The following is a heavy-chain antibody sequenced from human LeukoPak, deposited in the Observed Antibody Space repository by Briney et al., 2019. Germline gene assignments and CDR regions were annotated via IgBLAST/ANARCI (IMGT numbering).Heavy chain of an antibody. CDR2: VYYSGTT. Sequence: NPSETLSLTCTVSGASISSSSYYWAWIRQPPGEGLEWIGRVYYSGTTYCNPSLQSRVTISVDTSKDQFSLKLSSVTAADTAVYYCARQKYSVRWYMSWFDPWGQGTQVTVSS. V-gene: IGHV4-39*01. J-gene: IGHJ5*02. CDR3: ARQKYSVRWYMSWFDP. D-gene: IGHD5-18*01. CDR1: GASISSSSYY.